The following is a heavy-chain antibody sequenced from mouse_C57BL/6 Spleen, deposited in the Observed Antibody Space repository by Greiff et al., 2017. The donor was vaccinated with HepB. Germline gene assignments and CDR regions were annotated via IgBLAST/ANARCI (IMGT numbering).Heavy chain of an antibody. CDR1: GYTFTSYG. CDR2: IYPRSGNT. D-gene: IGHD3-3*01. Sequence: QVQLQQSGAELARPGASVKLSCKASGYTFTSYGISWVKQRTGQGLEWIGEIYPRSGNTYYNEKFKGKATLTADKSSSTAYMELRSLTTEDSAVYFCARGGRDRYFDVWGTGTTVTVSS. V-gene: IGHV1-81*01. CDR3: ARGGRDRYFDV. J-gene: IGHJ1*03.